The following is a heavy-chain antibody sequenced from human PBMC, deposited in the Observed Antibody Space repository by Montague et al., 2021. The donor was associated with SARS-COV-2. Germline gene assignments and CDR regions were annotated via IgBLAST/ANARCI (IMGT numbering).Heavy chain of an antibody. Sequence: RIRQSPGKGLEWVGEINHSGYTDYNPSLESRLTISLDSSKKQFSLKMTSVTAADTAIYYCASAPRYSFGFWAYWGQGTLVSVSS. D-gene: IGHD5-12*01. J-gene: IGHJ4*02. CDR3: ASAPRYSFGFWAY. V-gene: IGHV4-34*01. CDR2: INHSGYT.